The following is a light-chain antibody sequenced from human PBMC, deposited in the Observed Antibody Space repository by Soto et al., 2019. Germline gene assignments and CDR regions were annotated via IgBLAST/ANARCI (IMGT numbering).Light chain of an antibody. V-gene: IGLV2-8*01. CDR3: SSYAGSSNLV. CDR1: NNSIGGYNY. Sequence: QSVLTQPPSASGSPGQSVTISCTGTNNSIGGYNYVSWYQHHPGKDPQLIIYDVTKRPSGVLDRFSGSKSGNTASLTVAGLQTYDEAEYFCSSYAGSSNLVFGTGTKVTVL. CDR2: DVT. J-gene: IGLJ1*01.